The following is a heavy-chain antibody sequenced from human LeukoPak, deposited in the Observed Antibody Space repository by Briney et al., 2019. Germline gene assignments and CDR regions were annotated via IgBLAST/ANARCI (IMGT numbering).Heavy chain of an antibody. CDR2: IIPIFGTA. J-gene: IGHJ5*02. D-gene: IGHD1-26*01. CDR3: ARGGPWETFDP. V-gene: IGHV1-69*05. CDR1: GGAFSSYA. Sequence: ASVKVSCKASGGAFSSYAISWVRQAPGQGLEWMGGIIPIFGTANYAQKFQGRVTITTDESTSTAYMELSSLRSEDTAAYYCARGGPWETFDPWGQGTLVTVSS.